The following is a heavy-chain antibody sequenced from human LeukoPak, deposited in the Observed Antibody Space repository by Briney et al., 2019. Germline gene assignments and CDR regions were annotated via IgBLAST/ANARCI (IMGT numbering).Heavy chain of an antibody. D-gene: IGHD3-10*01. Sequence: SVKVSCKASGGTFSSYAISWVRQAPAQGLEWMGGNITISGTANYAQKFQDRVTITTDESTSTAYMELSSLRSEDTAVYYCARDPGDYYGSGSYAFDIWGQGTMVTVSS. CDR1: GGTFSSYA. CDR3: ARDPGDYYGSGSYAFDI. CDR2: NITISGTA. V-gene: IGHV1-69*05. J-gene: IGHJ3*02.